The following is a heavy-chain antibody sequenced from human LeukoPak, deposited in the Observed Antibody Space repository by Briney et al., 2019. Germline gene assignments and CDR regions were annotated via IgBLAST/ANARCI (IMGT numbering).Heavy chain of an antibody. CDR1: GFTFSSYA. CDR3: VPRSLARLQRDYYMDV. CDR2: ISGSGGST. D-gene: IGHD4-11*01. Sequence: PGGSLRLSCAASGFTFSSYAMSWVRQAPGKGLEWVSAISGSGGSTYYADSVKGRFTISRDNSKNTLYLQMNSLRAEDTAVYYCVPRSLARLQRDYYMDVWGKGTTVTVSS. J-gene: IGHJ6*03. V-gene: IGHV3-23*01.